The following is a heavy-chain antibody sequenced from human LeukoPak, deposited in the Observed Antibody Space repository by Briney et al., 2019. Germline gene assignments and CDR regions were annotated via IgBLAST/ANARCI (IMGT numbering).Heavy chain of an antibody. CDR1: GFTFSSYG. CDR3: AKDMRHTDY. Sequence: SGGSLRLSCAASGFTFSSYGMHWVRQAPGKGLEWVAFIRYDGSNKYYAGSVKGRFTISRDNSKNTLYLQMNSLRAEDTAVYYCAKDMRHTDYWGQGTLVTVSS. CDR2: IRYDGSNK. V-gene: IGHV3-30*02. J-gene: IGHJ4*02. D-gene: IGHD2-21*01.